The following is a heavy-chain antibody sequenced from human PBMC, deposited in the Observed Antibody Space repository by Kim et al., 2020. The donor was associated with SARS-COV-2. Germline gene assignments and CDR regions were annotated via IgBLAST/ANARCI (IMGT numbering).Heavy chain of an antibody. CDR1: GYTFTSYG. D-gene: IGHD3-9*01. J-gene: IGHJ6*02. V-gene: IGHV1-18*01. CDR3: ARQSPGVRYRGAGQVAGGMVV. CDR2: ISAYDGNT. Sequence: ASVKVSCKASGYTFTSYGISWVRQAPGQGLEWMGWISAYDGNTNYAHKLQGRVTMATDTSTSTAYMELRSLRSDDTAVYYCARQSPGVRYRGAGQVAGGMVVRGQGTTVTVSS.